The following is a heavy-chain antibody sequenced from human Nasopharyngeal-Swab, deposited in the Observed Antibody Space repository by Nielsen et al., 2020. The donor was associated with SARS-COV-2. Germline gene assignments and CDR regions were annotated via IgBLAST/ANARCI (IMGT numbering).Heavy chain of an antibody. J-gene: IGHJ4*02. CDR1: GFTFISYT. CDR2: ISYDGSNK. CDR3: AREWTGLRD. V-gene: IGHV3-30-3*01. D-gene: IGHD5-12*01. Sequence: GESLKISCAASGFTFISYTMHWVRQAPGKGLEWVTFISYDGSNKYYADSVKGRFTISRDNSKNTLYLQMNSLRAEDTAVYYCAREWTGLRDWGQGTLVTVSS.